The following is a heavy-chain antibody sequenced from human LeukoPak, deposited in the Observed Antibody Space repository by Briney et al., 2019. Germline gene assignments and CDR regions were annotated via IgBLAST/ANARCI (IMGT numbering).Heavy chain of an antibody. D-gene: IGHD2-2*01. J-gene: IGHJ4*02. V-gene: IGHV3-48*03. CDR1: GFTFSSYE. Sequence: GGSLRLSCAASGFTFSSYEMNWVRQAPGKGLEWVSYISSSGSTIYYADSVKGRFTISRDNAKNSLYLQINSLRAEGTDVYYCARGPSSRDQLPFDYWGQGTRVTVSS. CDR2: ISSSGSTI. CDR3: ARGPSSRDQLPFDY.